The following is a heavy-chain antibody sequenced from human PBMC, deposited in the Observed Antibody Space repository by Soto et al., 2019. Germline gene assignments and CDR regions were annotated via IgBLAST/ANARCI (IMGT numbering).Heavy chain of an antibody. CDR3: AKVFSAMFTNAFDI. V-gene: IGHV3-23*01. CDR2: ISGSGGST. Sequence: GGSLRLSCAASGFTFSNYAMSWVRQAPGKGLEWVSVISGSGGSTYYADSVKGRFTISRDNSKNTVYLQMNSLRAEDTAVYYCAKVFSAMFTNAFDIWGKGTMVTV. D-gene: IGHD5-18*01. J-gene: IGHJ3*02. CDR1: GFTFSNYA.